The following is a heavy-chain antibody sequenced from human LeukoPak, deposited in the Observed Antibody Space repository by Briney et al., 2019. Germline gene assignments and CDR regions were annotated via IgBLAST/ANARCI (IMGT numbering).Heavy chain of an antibody. V-gene: IGHV4-59*06. CDR3: ASIRDYGDYVGVGWFDP. D-gene: IGHD4-17*01. Sequence: SETLSLTCTVSGGSISSYYWSWIRQHPGKGLEWIGYIYYSGSTYYNPSLKSRVTISVDTSKNQFSLKLSSVTAADTAVYYCASIRDYGDYVGVGWFDPWGQGTLVAVSS. CDR1: GGSISSYY. J-gene: IGHJ5*02. CDR2: IYYSGST.